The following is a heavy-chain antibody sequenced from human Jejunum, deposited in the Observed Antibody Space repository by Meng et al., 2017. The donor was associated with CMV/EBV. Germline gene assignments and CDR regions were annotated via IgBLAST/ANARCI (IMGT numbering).Heavy chain of an antibody. CDR3: GRDRGEGGFFDY. CDR1: GFTVGSKY. V-gene: IGHV3-66*01. J-gene: IGHJ4*01. Sequence: EVQLLESGGGLVQPSGSLTLSCAASGFTVGSKYMNWIRQAPGKGLQWVSEINADGGTHYADSVRGRFIISRDNSKNTVHLQMNSLTDEDTAVYYCGRDRGEGGFFDYWGQGTLVTVSS. D-gene: IGHD3-16*01. CDR2: INADGGT.